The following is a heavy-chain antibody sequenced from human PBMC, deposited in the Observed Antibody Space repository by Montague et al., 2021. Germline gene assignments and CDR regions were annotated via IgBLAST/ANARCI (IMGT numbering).Heavy chain of an antibody. D-gene: IGHD5-18*01. CDR2: ITSSSSTK. V-gene: IGHV3-48*02. CDR1: GFTFSSFG. Sequence: PLSLSWAASGFTFSSFGMNWVRQAPVKGLEWVSYITSSSSTKDYADSVKGRFTISRDNAKNSLYLQMNSLRDEDTAVYYCARGRGYSQGYWGQGTLVTVSS. J-gene: IGHJ4*02. CDR3: ARGRGYSQGY.